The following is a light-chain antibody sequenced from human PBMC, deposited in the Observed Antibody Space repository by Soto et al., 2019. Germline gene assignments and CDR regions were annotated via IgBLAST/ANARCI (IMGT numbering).Light chain of an antibody. J-gene: IGKJ4*01. CDR1: QSISSW. Sequence: DIQMTQSPSTLSASVGDRVTITCLASQSISSWLAWYQQKPGKAPKLLIYKASSLESGVPSRFSGSGSGTDCTLTISSLQPEDVATYYCIQDYNYPLTLGGGTKVDIK. CDR3: IQDYNYPLT. V-gene: IGKV1-5*03. CDR2: KAS.